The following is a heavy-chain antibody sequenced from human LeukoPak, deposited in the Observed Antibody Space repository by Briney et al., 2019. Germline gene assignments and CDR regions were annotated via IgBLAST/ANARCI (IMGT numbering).Heavy chain of an antibody. Sequence: ASVKVSCKASGYTFTGYYMHWVRQAPGQGLEWMGRINPNSGGTNYAQKFQGRVTMTRGTSISTAYMELSRLRSDDTAVYYCARGSLWFGELNFDYWGQGTLVTVSS. CDR1: GYTFTGYY. V-gene: IGHV1-2*06. CDR2: INPNSGGT. D-gene: IGHD3-10*01. CDR3: ARGSLWFGELNFDY. J-gene: IGHJ4*02.